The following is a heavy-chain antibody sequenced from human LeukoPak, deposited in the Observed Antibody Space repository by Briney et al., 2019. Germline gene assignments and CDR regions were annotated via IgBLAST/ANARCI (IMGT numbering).Heavy chain of an antibody. J-gene: IGHJ3*02. CDR3: AKGSGYYDFWSGYPDAFDI. CDR2: ISWNSGSI. Sequence: AGGSLRLSCAASGFTFDDYAMHWVRQAPGKGLEWVSGISWNSGSIGYADSVKGRFTISRDNAKNSLYLQMNSLRAEDMALYYCAKGSGYYDFWSGYPDAFDIWGQGTMVTVSS. D-gene: IGHD3-3*01. CDR1: GFTFDDYA. V-gene: IGHV3-9*03.